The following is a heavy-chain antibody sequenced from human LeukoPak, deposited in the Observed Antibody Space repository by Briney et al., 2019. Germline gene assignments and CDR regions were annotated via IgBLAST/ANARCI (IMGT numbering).Heavy chain of an antibody. Sequence: GGSLRLSCAASGFTFSSYSMNWVRQAPGKGLEWASSISSSSSYIYYADSVKGRFTISRDNAKNSLYLQMNSLRAEDTAVYYCARPDTAMVRGYYFDYWGQGTLVTVSS. J-gene: IGHJ4*02. CDR1: GFTFSSYS. V-gene: IGHV3-21*01. CDR3: ARPDTAMVRGYYFDY. CDR2: ISSSSSYI. D-gene: IGHD5-18*01.